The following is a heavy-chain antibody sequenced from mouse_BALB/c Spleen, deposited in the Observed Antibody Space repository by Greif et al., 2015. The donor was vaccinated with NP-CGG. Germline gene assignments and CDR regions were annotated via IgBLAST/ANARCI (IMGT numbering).Heavy chain of an antibody. Sequence: QVQLKDSGAELAKPGASVKMSCKASGYTFTSYWMHWVKQRPGQGLEWIGYINPSTGYTEYNQKFKDKATLTADKSSSTAYMQLSSLTSEDSAVYYCARRTQHFDYWGQGTTLTVSS. CDR2: INPSTGYT. V-gene: IGHV1-7*01. CDR1: GYTFTSYW. J-gene: IGHJ2*01. D-gene: IGHD6-1*01. CDR3: ARRTQHFDY.